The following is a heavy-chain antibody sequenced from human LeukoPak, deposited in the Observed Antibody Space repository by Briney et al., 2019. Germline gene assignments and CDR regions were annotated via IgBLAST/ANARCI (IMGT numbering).Heavy chain of an antibody. CDR3: ARVDTATGYYYYYMDV. CDR2: ISAYNGNT. J-gene: IGHJ6*03. CDR1: GYTFTSYG. Sequence: ASVKVSCKASGYTFTSYGISWVRQAPGQGLEWMGWISAYNGNTNYAQKPQGRVTMTTDTSTSTAYMELRSLRSDDTAVYYCARVDTATGYYYYYMDVWGKGTTVTVSS. V-gene: IGHV1-18*01. D-gene: IGHD5-18*01.